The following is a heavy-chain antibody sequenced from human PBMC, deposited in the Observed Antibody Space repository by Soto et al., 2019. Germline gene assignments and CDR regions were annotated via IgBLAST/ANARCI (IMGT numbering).Heavy chain of an antibody. V-gene: IGHV5-51*01. J-gene: IGHJ6*02. CDR1: GYSFTSYW. D-gene: IGHD6-6*01. Sequence: GESLKISCKGSGYSFTSYWIGWVRQMPGKGLEWMGIIYPGDSDTRYSPSFQGQVTISADKSISTAYLQWSSLKASDTAMYYCARQSSSAVVKYYYYGMDVWGQGTTVTVSS. CDR2: IYPGDSDT. CDR3: ARQSSSAVVKYYYYGMDV.